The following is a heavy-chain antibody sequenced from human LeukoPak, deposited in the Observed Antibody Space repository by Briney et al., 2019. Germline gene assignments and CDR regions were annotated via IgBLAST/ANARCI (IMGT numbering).Heavy chain of an antibody. CDR1: GGSVSSGSYY. J-gene: IGHJ4*02. CDR3: ARSHCSSTSCPDYFDY. CDR2: IYCSGST. Sequence: SETLSLTCTVSGGSVSSGSYYWSWIRQPPGKGLEWIGYIYCSGSTNYNPSLKSRVTISVDTSKNQFSLKLSSVTAADTAVYYCARSHCSSTSCPDYFDYWGQGTLVTVSS. D-gene: IGHD2-2*01. V-gene: IGHV4-61*01.